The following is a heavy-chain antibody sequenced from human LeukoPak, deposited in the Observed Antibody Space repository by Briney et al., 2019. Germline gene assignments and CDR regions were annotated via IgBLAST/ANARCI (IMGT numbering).Heavy chain of an antibody. CDR3: ARGPYGGYSIDY. D-gene: IGHD3-22*01. CDR1: GYTFTSYD. V-gene: IGHV1-8*03. Sequence: ASVKVSCKASGYTFTSYDINWVRQATGQGLEWMGWMNPNSGNTGYAQKFQGRVTITRNTSISTAYMELSSLRSEDTAVYYCARGPYGGYSIDYCGQGTLVTVSS. CDR2: MNPNSGNT. J-gene: IGHJ4*02.